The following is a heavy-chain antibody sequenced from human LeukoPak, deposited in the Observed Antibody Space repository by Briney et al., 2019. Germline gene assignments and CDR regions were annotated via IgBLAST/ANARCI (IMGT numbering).Heavy chain of an antibody. V-gene: IGHV3-23*01. Sequence: PGGSLRLSCEASGFSFTSYATSWVRQAPGKGLEWVSGSSGSGGTTYYAGSVKGRFTISRDISKNTLYLQMSSLRAGDTAVYYCARDLYADFWSGSVFDYWGRGTPVTVSS. J-gene: IGHJ4*02. D-gene: IGHD3-3*01. CDR1: GFSFTSYA. CDR3: ARDLYADFWSGSVFDY. CDR2: SSGSGGTT.